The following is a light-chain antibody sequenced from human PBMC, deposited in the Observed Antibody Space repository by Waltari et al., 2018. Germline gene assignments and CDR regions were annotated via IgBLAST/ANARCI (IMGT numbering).Light chain of an antibody. CDR3: QQYNHWQWT. CDR2: DAS. Sequence: VLTQSPATLSVSLGARATLSCRASQTINNNLAWYQLKPGQAPRLLIYDASTSATGIPARFSGSGSGTEFALTISGLQSEDFAIYYCQQYNHWQWTFGQGTRVDIK. V-gene: IGKV3D-15*01. J-gene: IGKJ1*01. CDR1: QTINNN.